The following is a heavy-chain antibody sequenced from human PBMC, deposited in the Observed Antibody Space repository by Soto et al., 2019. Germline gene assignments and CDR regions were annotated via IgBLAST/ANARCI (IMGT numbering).Heavy chain of an antibody. Sequence: SETLTLTCDVSGGSITNNNWWSWVRQPPGEGLEWIGEMHHIGSTNYNPSLKSRVTMSVDTSKNQFFLKLNSVTAADTAVYYCANPCVYARGYWGHGTRVAVS. J-gene: IGHJ4*01. D-gene: IGHD3-22*01. CDR3: ANPCVYARGY. CDR1: GGSITNNNW. V-gene: IGHV4-4*02. CDR2: MHHIGST.